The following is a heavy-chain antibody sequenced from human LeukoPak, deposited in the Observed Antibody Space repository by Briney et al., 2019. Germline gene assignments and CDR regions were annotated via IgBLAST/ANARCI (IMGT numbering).Heavy chain of an antibody. CDR2: ISYDGSNK. CDR1: GFTFSSYG. Sequence: GGSLRLSCAASGFTFSSYGMHWVRQAPGKGLEWVAVISYDGSNKYCADSVKGRFTISRDNSKNTLYLQMNSLRAEDTAVYYCAKALQAGSYPGLFDYWGQGTLVTVSS. CDR3: AKALQAGSYPGLFDY. V-gene: IGHV3-30*18. J-gene: IGHJ4*02. D-gene: IGHD1-26*01.